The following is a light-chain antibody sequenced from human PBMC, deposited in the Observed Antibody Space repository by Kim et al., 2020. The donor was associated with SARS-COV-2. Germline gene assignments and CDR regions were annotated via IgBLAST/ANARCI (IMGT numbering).Light chain of an antibody. CDR1: QCISSY. V-gene: IGKV1-27*01. CDR2: AAS. J-gene: IGKJ4*01. Sequence: ACVGDRVPITCRASQCISSYLAWYQQKPGKVPKLLIYAASTLQSGVPSRFSGSGSGTDFTLSISSLQPEDAATYYCQKYNSAPPLTFGGGTKLEI. CDR3: QKYNSAPPLT.